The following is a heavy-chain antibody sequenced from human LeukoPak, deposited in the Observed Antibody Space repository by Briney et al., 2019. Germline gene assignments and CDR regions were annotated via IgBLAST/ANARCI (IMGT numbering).Heavy chain of an antibody. CDR3: ARAAPVDCSSTSCYGVDY. CDR2: ISTDGCNT. V-gene: IGHV3-74*01. J-gene: IGHJ4*02. CDR1: GFTFSTYW. Sequence: GGSLRLSCAASGFTFSTYWMHWVRQAPGKGLVWVSRISTDGCNTNYADSVRGRFTISRDNAKNTLYLQMNSLRAEDTAVYYCARAAPVDCSSTSCYGVDYWGQGTLVTVSS. D-gene: IGHD2-2*01.